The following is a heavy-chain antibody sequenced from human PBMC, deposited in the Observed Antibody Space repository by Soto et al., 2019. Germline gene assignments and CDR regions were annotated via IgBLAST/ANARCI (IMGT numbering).Heavy chain of an antibody. CDR1: GFTFSSYW. J-gene: IGHJ4*02. CDR3: ARDDKYYYDSSGYYSPHYFDY. V-gene: IGHV3-7*03. D-gene: IGHD3-22*01. Sequence: PGGSLRLSCAASGFTFSSYWMSWVRQAPGKGLEWVANIKQGGSEKYYVDSVKGRFTISRDNAKNSLYLQMNSLRAEDTAVYYCARDDKYYYDSSGYYSPHYFDYWGQGTLVTVSS. CDR2: IKQGGSEK.